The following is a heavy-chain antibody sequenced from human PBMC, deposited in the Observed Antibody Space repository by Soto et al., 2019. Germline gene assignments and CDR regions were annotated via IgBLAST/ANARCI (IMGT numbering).Heavy chain of an antibody. Sequence: GGSLRLSCAAFGFTVSSNYMSWVRQAPGKGLEWVSVIYSGGSTYYADSVKGRFTISRDDSKNTLFLQMNSLRAEDTAVYYCATAKLLLPWLFDYWGQGTLVTVSS. D-gene: IGHD2-15*01. CDR2: IYSGGST. V-gene: IGHV3-66*01. J-gene: IGHJ4*02. CDR1: GFTVSSNY. CDR3: ATAKLLLPWLFDY.